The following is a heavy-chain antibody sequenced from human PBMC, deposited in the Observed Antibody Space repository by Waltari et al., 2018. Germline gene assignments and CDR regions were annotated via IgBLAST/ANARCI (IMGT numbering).Heavy chain of an antibody. D-gene: IGHD3-3*01. CDR3: ATLSDFWSGHAFDI. Sequence: QVQLVQSGAEVKKPGASVNVSCQVSGYTLTDLSMHWVRQAPGKGLEWMGGFDPEDGETIYAQKFQGRVTMTEDTSTDTAYMELSSLRSEDTAVYYCATLSDFWSGHAFDIWGQGTMVTVSS. CDR1: GYTLTDLS. J-gene: IGHJ3*02. CDR2: FDPEDGET. V-gene: IGHV1-24*01.